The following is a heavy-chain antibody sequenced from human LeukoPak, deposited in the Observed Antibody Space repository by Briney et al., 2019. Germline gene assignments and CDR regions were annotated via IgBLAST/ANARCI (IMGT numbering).Heavy chain of an antibody. V-gene: IGHV5-51*01. CDR1: GYSFVTYW. J-gene: IGHJ6*04. CDR3: ARPRVTAAMGAMDV. CDR2: IYPGDSDT. Sequence: GESLKISCKISGYSFVTYWIAWVRQMPGKGLEWMGMIYPGDSDTRYSPSFQGQVTISADKSISTVYLQWSSLKASDTAMYYRARPRVTAAMGAMDVWGKGTTVTVSS. D-gene: IGHD2-2*01.